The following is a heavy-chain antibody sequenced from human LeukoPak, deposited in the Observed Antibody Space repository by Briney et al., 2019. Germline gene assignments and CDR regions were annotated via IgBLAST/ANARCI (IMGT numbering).Heavy chain of an antibody. D-gene: IGHD3-22*01. CDR2: ISAYNGNT. CDR3: ARRDYDSSGYLMYPLDCFDY. CDR1: GYTFTSYG. V-gene: IGHV1-18*01. Sequence: ASVKVSCKASGYTFTSYGISWVRQAPGQGLEWMGWISAYNGNTNYAQKLQGRVTMTTDTSTSTAYMELRSLRSDDTAVYYCARRDYDSSGYLMYPLDCFDYWGQGTLVTVSS. J-gene: IGHJ4*02.